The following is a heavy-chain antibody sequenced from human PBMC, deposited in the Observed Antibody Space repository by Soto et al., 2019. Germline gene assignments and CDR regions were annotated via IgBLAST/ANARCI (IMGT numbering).Heavy chain of an antibody. CDR2: ISSSSSYT. V-gene: IGHV3-21*01. J-gene: IGHJ4*02. CDR3: ARDPNWNCFDY. D-gene: IGHD1-1*01. Sequence: GGSLRLSCAASGFTFSSYSMNWVRQAPGKGLEWVSSISSSSSYTYYADSVKGRFTISRDIAKNSLYLQMNSLRAEDTAVYYCARDPNWNCFDYWGQGTLVTVSS. CDR1: GFTFSSYS.